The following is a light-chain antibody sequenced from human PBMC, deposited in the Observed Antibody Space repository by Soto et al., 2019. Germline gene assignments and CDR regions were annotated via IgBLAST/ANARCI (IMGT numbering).Light chain of an antibody. J-gene: IGKJ5*01. Sequence: IVVNQSPSTLSVSPGETASLSCRASQWPXNFFAWYQQKPGQAPRILXAYISTMATGSPARCSGSGSATEFTLTINSLHSEDSAAYYFQQHNQGPSTFGQGTRLEI. CDR3: QQHNQGPST. CDR1: QWPXNF. V-gene: IGKV3D-15*01. CDR2: YIS.